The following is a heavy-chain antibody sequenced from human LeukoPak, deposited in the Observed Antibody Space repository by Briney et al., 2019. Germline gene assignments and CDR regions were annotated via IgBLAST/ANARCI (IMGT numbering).Heavy chain of an antibody. CDR2: ISSTGRT. CDR3: AKGAGPPWFDP. J-gene: IGHJ5*02. CDR1: GASISSDTYF. Sequence: SETLSLTCTVSGASISSDTYFWSWIRQPAGKGLEWIGRISSTGRTDYNPSLTSRVTISVDTSKNQLSMKLSSVTAADTAVYYCAKGAGPPWFDPWGKGTLVTVSS. V-gene: IGHV4-61*02. D-gene: IGHD6-19*01.